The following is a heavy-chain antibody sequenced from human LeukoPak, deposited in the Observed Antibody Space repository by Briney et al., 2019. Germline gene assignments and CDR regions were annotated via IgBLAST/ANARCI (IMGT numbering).Heavy chain of an antibody. Sequence: GGSLRLSCVGSGFAFHNYAMHWVRRPPGKGLVWVSRINSDGSSTNYADSVKGRFTISRDNAKSTLYLQMNSLRAEDTAVYFCARGGYCSSTSCYTSLNWFDPWGQGTLVTVSS. V-gene: IGHV3-74*01. CDR2: INSDGSST. CDR3: ARGGYCSSTSCYTSLNWFDP. CDR1: GFAFHNYA. D-gene: IGHD2-2*02. J-gene: IGHJ5*02.